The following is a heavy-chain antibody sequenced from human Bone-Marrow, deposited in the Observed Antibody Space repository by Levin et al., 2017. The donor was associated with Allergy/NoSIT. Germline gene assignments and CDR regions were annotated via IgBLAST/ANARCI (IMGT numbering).Heavy chain of an antibody. CDR1: AASINTAGNY. CDR2: ILYSGST. D-gene: IGHD5-12*01. J-gene: IGHJ4*02. CDR3: AGDRGFSGYIDF. Sequence: PSETLSLTCTVSAASINTAGNYWTWIRHHPGKGLEWIGYILYSGSTYYNPSLESRATISVDTSKHQFSLKMRFVTAADTAVDYCAGDRGFSGYIDFWGPGTLVAVSS. V-gene: IGHV4-31*03.